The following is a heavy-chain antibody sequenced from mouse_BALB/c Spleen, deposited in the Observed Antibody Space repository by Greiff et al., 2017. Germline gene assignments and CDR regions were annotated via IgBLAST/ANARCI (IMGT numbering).Heavy chain of an antibody. CDR3: ARGGTTVDY. CDR2: IDTSDSYT. D-gene: IGHD1-1*01. V-gene: IGHV1-69*01. Sequence: VQLQQPGAELVMPGASVKMSCKASGYTFTDYWMHWVKQRPGQGLEWIGAIDTSDSYTSYNQKFKGKATLTVDESSSTAYMQLSSLTSEDSAVYYCARGGTTVDYWGQGTTLTVSS. J-gene: IGHJ2*01. CDR1: GYTFTDYW.